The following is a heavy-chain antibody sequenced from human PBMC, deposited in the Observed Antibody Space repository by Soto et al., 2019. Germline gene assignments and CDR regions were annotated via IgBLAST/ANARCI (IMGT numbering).Heavy chain of an antibody. Sequence: SGGSLRLSCAASGFTFSDYYMSWIRQAPGKGLEWVSYISSSSSYTNYADSVKGRFTISRDNAKNSLYLQMNSLRAEDTAVYYCARDGGGSVFGVVWSSHGIDVWGQGTTVTVSS. V-gene: IGHV3-11*06. CDR3: ARDGGGSVFGVVWSSHGIDV. CDR2: ISSSSSYT. CDR1: GFTFSDYY. J-gene: IGHJ6*02. D-gene: IGHD3-3*01.